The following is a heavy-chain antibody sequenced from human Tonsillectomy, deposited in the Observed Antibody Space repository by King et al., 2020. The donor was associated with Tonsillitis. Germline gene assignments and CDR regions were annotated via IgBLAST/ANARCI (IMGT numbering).Heavy chain of an antibody. V-gene: IGHV3-66*01. Sequence: VQLVESGGGLVQPGGSLRLSCAVSGITVRSNCMSWVRQAPGKGLEWVSVIYRGGSTNYVDSVKGRVTISRDNSKNMVYLNMNSLRAEDTAVYYCARDLRREQLVGVMDVWGKGTTVTVSS. CDR2: IYRGGST. D-gene: IGHD6-6*01. CDR1: GITVRSNC. J-gene: IGHJ6*04. CDR3: ARDLRREQLVGVMDV.